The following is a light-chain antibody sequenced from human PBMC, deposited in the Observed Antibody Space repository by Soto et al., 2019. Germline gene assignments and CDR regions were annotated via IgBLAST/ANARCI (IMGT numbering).Light chain of an antibody. CDR1: QSISGY. V-gene: IGKV3-20*01. CDR2: GAS. CDR3: QQYGGSPRT. J-gene: IGKJ1*01. Sequence: EIVLTQSPVTLSLSPGESATLSCRASQSISGYLAWYQQKRGQAPRLLIHGASNRATGIPDRFSGSGSGTDFTLTITRLEPEDFAVYYCQQYGGSPRTFGQGTKVDIK.